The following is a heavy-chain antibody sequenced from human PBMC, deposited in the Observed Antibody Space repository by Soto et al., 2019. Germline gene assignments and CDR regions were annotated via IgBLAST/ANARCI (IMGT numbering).Heavy chain of an antibody. Sequence: HPGGSLRLSCAASGFTFSSYAMHWVRQAPGKGLEWVAVISYDGSNKYYADSVKGRFTISRDNSKSTLYLQMNSLRAEDTAVYYCARGAHLRFFASPPLRLDFASGGRGPRFTAPS. D-gene: IGHD3-3*01. V-gene: IGHV3-30-3*01. J-gene: IGHJ2*01. CDR2: ISYDGSNK. CDR3: ARGAHLRFFASPPLRLDFAS. CDR1: GFTFSSYA.